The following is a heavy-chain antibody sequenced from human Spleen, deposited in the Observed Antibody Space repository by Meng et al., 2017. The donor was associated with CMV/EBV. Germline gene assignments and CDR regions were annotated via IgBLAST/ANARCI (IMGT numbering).Heavy chain of an antibody. J-gene: IGHJ6*02. D-gene: IGHD3-3*01. CDR2: IYYSGST. V-gene: IGHV4-59*01. CDR3: ARDRGGDFWSGYSYYYGMDV. CDR1: GGSISSNY. Sequence: GSLRLSCTVSGGSISSNYWSWIRQPPGKGLEWIGYIYYSGSTNYNPSLKSRVTISADSSKNQFSLKLTSVTAADTAVYYCARDRGGDFWSGYSYYYGMDVWGQGTTVTVSS.